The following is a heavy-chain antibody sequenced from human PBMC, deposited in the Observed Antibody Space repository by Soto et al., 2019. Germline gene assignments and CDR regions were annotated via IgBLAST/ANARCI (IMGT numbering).Heavy chain of an antibody. CDR3: ARGFNGSHGRLEP. CDR1: GYKFITYG. V-gene: IGHV5-51*01. D-gene: IGHD2-8*01. Sequence: PGDSLKISCKCWGYKFITYGIAFVRHMPGTPLEYMGTIYPRKSKTIYSQSFQGLVTISADTSLNTGYLQWGSMRASDTATYSCARGFNGSHGRLEPWGQRTVVTVSS. CDR2: IYPRKSKT. J-gene: IGHJ5*02.